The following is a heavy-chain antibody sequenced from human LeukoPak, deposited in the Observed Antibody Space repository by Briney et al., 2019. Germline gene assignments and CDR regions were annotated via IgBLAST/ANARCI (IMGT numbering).Heavy chain of an antibody. V-gene: IGHV3-23*01. D-gene: IGHD3-3*01. J-gene: IGHJ3*02. CDR2: ISGSGGST. Sequence: GGSLRLSCAASGFTFSSYAMSWVRQAPGQGLEWVSAISGSGGSTYYADSVKGRFTISRDNSKNTLYLQMNSLRAEDTAVYYCAKVRTIFGAFDIWGQGTMVTVSS. CDR3: AKVRTIFGAFDI. CDR1: GFTFSSYA.